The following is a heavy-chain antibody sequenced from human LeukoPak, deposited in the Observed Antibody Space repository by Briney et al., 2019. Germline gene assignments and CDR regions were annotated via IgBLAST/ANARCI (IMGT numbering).Heavy chain of an antibody. Sequence: ASVKVSCKASGYNFNSHGITWVRQAPGQGLEWMGWMNPNSGNTGYAQKFQGRVTMTRNTSISTAYMELRSLRSDDTAVYYCARDSSLDYWGQGTLVTVSS. CDR2: MNPNSGNT. CDR1: GYNFNSHG. V-gene: IGHV1-8*02. D-gene: IGHD6-19*01. CDR3: ARDSSLDY. J-gene: IGHJ4*02.